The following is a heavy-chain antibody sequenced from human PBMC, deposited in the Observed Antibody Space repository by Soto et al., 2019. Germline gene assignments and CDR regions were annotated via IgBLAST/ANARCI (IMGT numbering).Heavy chain of an antibody. CDR2: INPNSGGT. CDR3: ARDPLDDCISTSCFHGMDV. D-gene: IGHD2-2*01. V-gene: IGHV1-2*04. J-gene: IGHJ6*02. Sequence: QVQLVQSGAEVKKPGASVKVSCKASGYTFTGYYMHWVRQAPGQGLEWMGWINPNSGGTNYAQKFQGWVTMTRDTSISTAYMELSRLRSDDTAVYYCARDPLDDCISTSCFHGMDVWGQGTTVTVSS. CDR1: GYTFTGYY.